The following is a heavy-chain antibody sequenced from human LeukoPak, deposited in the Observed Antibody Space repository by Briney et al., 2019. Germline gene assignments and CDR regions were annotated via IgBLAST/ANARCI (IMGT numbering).Heavy chain of an antibody. CDR1: GGSISSSSYY. CDR3: AKDRGGYDSSGYKFDY. V-gene: IGHV4-39*07. Sequence: SETLSLTCTVSGGSISSSSYYWGWIRQPPGKGLEWIGSIYYSGSTYYNPSLKSRVTISVDTSKNQFSLKLSSVTAADTAVYYCAKDRGGYDSSGYKFDYWGQGTLVTVSS. CDR2: IYYSGST. J-gene: IGHJ4*02. D-gene: IGHD3-22*01.